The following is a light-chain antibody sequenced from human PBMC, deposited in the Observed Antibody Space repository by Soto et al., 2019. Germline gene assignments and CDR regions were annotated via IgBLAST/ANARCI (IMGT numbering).Light chain of an antibody. J-gene: IGLJ2*01. CDR2: EGV. CDR1: SSDVGNYNL. CDR3: CSYAGPSTI. V-gene: IGLV2-23*01. Sequence: QSALTQPASVSGSPGQSITISCTGTSSDVGNYNLVSWYQQHPGKAPKLIIYEGVKRPSGISNRFSGSKSGNTASLKISGLQAEDEADYYCCSYAGPSTIFGGGTKVTVL.